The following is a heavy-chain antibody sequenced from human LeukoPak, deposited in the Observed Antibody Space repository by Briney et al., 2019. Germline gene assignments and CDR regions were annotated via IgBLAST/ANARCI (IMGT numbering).Heavy chain of an antibody. CDR3: ARRGYSYGLIHYYYYYMEV. V-gene: IGHV3-7*01. CDR1: GFTFSSYW. CDR2: IKQDGSEK. D-gene: IGHD5-18*01. Sequence: GGSLRLSCAASGFTFSSYWMSWVRQAPGKGLEWVANIKQDGSEKYYVDSVKGRFTISRDNAKNSLYLQMNSLRAEDTAVYYCARRGYSYGLIHYYYYYMEVWGKGTTVTVSS. J-gene: IGHJ6*03.